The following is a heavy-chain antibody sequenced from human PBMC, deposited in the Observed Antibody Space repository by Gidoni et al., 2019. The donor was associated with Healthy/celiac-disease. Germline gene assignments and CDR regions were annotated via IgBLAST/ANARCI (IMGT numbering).Heavy chain of an antibody. CDR2: IYHSGST. Sequence: QVQLQESGPGLVKPSGTLSLTCAVSGGSISSSNWWSWVRQPPGKGLEWIGEIYHSGSTNYNPSLKSRVTISVDKSKNQVSRKLSSVTAADTAVYYCAREGKGIVGAKGAFDYWGQGTLVTVSS. V-gene: IGHV4-4*02. J-gene: IGHJ4*02. CDR3: AREGKGIVGAKGAFDY. D-gene: IGHD1-26*01. CDR1: GGSISSSNW.